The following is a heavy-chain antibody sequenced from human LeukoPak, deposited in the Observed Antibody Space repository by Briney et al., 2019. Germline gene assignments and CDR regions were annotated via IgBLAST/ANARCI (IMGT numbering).Heavy chain of an antibody. J-gene: IGHJ4*02. Sequence: GASVKVSCKASGYTFSDFYIHWVRQAPGQGLEYVGWITPKSGDTYSPQRFQGRVTMTRDASISTTYMELSSLRSDDTAVYFCARVRLADKGGWAYGGQGPLATFSS. V-gene: IGHV1-2*02. D-gene: IGHD1-26*01. CDR3: ARVRLADKGGWAY. CDR2: ITPKSGDT. CDR1: GYTFSDFY.